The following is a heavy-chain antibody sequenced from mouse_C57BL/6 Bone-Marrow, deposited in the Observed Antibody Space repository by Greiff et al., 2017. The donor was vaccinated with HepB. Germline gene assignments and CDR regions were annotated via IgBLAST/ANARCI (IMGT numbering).Heavy chain of an antibody. CDR2: IRSKSNNYAT. J-gene: IGHJ3*01. CDR3: VRQIYYDYAWFAY. D-gene: IGHD2-4*01. Sequence: EVQVVESGGGLVQPKGSLKLSCAASGFSFNTYAMNWVHQAPGKGLEWVARIRSKSNNYATYYADSVKDRFTISRDDSESMLYLQMNNLKTEDTAMYYCVRQIYYDYAWFAYWGQGILVTVSA. CDR1: GFSFNTYA. V-gene: IGHV10-1*01.